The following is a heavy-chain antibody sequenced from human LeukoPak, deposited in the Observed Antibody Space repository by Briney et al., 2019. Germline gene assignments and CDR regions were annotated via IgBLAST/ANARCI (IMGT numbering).Heavy chain of an antibody. CDR3: ASTYYYGSGVGDTAMATIDY. J-gene: IGHJ4*02. Sequence: SETLSLTCTVSGGSISSYYWSWIRQPPGKGLEWIGYIYYSGSTNYNPSLKSRVTISVGTSKNQFSLKLSSVTAADTAVYYCASTYYYGSGVGDTAMATIDYWGQGTLVTVSS. CDR1: GGSISSYY. CDR2: IYYSGST. V-gene: IGHV4-59*08. D-gene: IGHD3-10*01.